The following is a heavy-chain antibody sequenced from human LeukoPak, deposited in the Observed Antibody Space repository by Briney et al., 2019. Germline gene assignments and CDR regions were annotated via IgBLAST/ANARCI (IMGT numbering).Heavy chain of an antibody. CDR2: LYSGGST. V-gene: IGHV3-53*01. CDR1: GFIVSSNY. Sequence: GGSLRLSCAASGFIVSSNYMSWVRQAPGKGLEWVSILYSGGSTYYADSVKGRFTISRDNSKNTLYLQMNSLRAEDTAVYYCVRDGSYLDYWGQGTLVTVSS. J-gene: IGHJ4*02. CDR3: VRDGSYLDY.